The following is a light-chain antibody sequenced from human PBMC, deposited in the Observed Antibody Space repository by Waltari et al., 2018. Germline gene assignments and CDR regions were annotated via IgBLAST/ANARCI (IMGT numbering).Light chain of an antibody. Sequence: DIKMTQSTSSLSASVGDGVTITCRASQTISSYLAWYQQKPGKVPKLLIYAASSLESGVPSRFSGSGSGTEFTLTISSLQPEDFATYYCQQHNSHPPTFGQGTKVEIK. CDR3: QQHNSHPPT. CDR1: QTISSY. V-gene: IGKV1-17*03. CDR2: AAS. J-gene: IGKJ1*01.